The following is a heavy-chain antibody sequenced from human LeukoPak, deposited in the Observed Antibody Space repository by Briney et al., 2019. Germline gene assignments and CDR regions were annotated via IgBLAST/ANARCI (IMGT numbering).Heavy chain of an antibody. CDR1: GFTFTSYW. D-gene: IGHD2-2*01. CDR2: IKQDGSEK. J-gene: IGHJ4*02. Sequence: GGSRRLSCAAAGFTFTSYWMTWVRQAPGEGLEWVAKIKQDGSEKYYVDSVKGRFTISRDNAKNSLYLQMNSLRAEDTAVYYCARASTIDYWGQGTLVTVSS. CDR3: ARASTIDY. V-gene: IGHV3-7*01.